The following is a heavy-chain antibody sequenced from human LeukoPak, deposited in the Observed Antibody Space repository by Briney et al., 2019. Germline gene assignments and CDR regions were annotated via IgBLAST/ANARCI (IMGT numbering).Heavy chain of an antibody. CDR2: ISGSGGST. CDR1: GFTFSSYG. V-gene: IGHV3-23*01. CDR3: AKVTQNYYYYMDV. Sequence: GGSLRLSCAASGFTFSSYGMSWVRQAPGKGLEWVSAISGSGGSTYYADSVKGRFTISRDNAKNSLYLQMNSLRAEDTAVYYCAKVTQNYYYYMDVWGKGTTVTVSS. D-gene: IGHD1-14*01. J-gene: IGHJ6*03.